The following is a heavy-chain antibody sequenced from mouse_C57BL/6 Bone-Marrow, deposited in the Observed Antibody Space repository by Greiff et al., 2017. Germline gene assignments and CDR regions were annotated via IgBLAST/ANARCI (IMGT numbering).Heavy chain of an antibody. CDR3: TSSYFYAMDY. J-gene: IGHJ4*01. V-gene: IGHV6-3*01. D-gene: IGHD1-1*01. CDR1: GFTFSNYW. CDR2: IRLKSDNYAT. Sequence: EVKLMESGGGLVQPGGSMKLSCVASGFTFSNYWMNWVRQSPEKGLEWVAQIRLKSDNYATHYAESVKGRFTISRDDSKSSVYLQMNNLRAEDTGIYYCTSSYFYAMDYWGQGTSVTVSS.